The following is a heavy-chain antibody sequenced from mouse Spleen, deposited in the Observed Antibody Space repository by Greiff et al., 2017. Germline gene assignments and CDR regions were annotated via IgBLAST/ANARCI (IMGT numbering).Heavy chain of an antibody. CDR2: ISSGGSYT. Sequence: EVKLMESGGDLVKPGGSLKLSCAASGFTFSSYGMSWVRQTPDKRLEWVATISSGGSYTYYPDSVKGRFTISRDNAKNTLYLQMSSLKSEDTAMYYCARQGYGNYPFDYWGQGTTLTVSS. CDR3: ARQGYGNYPFDY. V-gene: IGHV5-6*01. CDR1: GFTFSSYG. J-gene: IGHJ2*01. D-gene: IGHD2-10*02.